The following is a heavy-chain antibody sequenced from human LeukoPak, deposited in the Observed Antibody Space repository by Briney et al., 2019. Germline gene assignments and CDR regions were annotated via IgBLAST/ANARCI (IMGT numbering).Heavy chain of an antibody. CDR2: ISSSSSYI. D-gene: IGHD6-13*01. CDR1: GFTFSSYS. V-gene: IGHV3-21*01. J-gene: IGHJ4*02. CDR3: AMYSSSPIDY. Sequence: GGSLRLSCAASGFTFSSYSMNWVRRAPGKGLEWVSSISSSSSYIYYADSVKGRFTISRDNAKNSLYLQMNSLRAEDTAVYYCAMYSSSPIDYWGQGTLVTVSS.